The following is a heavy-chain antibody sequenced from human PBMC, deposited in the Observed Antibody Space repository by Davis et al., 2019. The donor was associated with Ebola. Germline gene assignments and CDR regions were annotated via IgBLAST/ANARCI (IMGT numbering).Heavy chain of an antibody. J-gene: IGHJ6*02. CDR2: ISYDGSNK. CDR3: AKDLGDCGGDCFYYYYYGMDV. CDR1: GFTFSSYG. D-gene: IGHD2-21*02. V-gene: IGHV3-30*18. Sequence: PGGSLRLSCAASGFTFSSYGMHWVRQAPGKGLEWVAVISYDGSNKYYADSVKGRFTISRDNSKNTLYLQMNSLRAEDTAVYYCAKDLGDCGGDCFYYYYYGMDVWGQGTTVTVSS.